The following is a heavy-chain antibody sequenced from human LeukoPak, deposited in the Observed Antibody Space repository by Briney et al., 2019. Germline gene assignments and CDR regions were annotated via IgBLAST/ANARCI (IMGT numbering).Heavy chain of an antibody. J-gene: IGHJ4*02. CDR1: GFTFTTCA. D-gene: IGHD1-26*01. V-gene: IGHV3-23*01. CDR3: ATPTGSYPGGFDH. Sequence: PGGSLRLSCAVSGFTFTTCAMSWVRQAPGRGLEWVSSISASHETTYSADSVKGRFTISRDNSRNTLYLQMDSLKVEDTAIYYCATPTGSYPGGFDHWGQGTQVTVS. CDR2: ISASHETT.